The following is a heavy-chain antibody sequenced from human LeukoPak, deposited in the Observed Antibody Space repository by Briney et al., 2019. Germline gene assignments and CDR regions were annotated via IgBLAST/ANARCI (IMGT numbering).Heavy chain of an antibody. V-gene: IGHV1-2*02. Sequence: ASVKVSCKASGYTFTGYYMHWVRQTPGQGLEWMGWINPNSGGTNYAQKFQGRVTMTRDTSISTAYMELSRLRSDDTAVYYCARCGGSCYYYYMDVWGKGTAVTVSS. J-gene: IGHJ6*03. D-gene: IGHD2-15*01. CDR3: ARCGGSCYYYYMDV. CDR1: GYTFTGYY. CDR2: INPNSGGT.